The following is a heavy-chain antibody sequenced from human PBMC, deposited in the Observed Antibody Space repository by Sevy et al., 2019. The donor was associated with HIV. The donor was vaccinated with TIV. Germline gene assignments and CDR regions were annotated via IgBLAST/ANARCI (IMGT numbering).Heavy chain of an antibody. V-gene: IGHV3-30-3*01. CDR2: ISYEGTET. CDR1: GFAFSTHA. J-gene: IGHJ4*01. D-gene: IGHD2-2*01. Sequence: GESLKISCAASGFAFSTHAMHWVRQAPGKGLEWVAVISYEGTETFYADSVEGRFTISRDNSKNMLSLQINSLRPEDTAVYYCARDGGNSVKWYPLYWGHGTLVTVSS. CDR3: ARDGGNSVKWYPLY.